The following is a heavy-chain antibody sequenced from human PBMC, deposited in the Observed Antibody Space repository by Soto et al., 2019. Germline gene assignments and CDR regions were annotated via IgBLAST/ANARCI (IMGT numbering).Heavy chain of an antibody. CDR3: AKGFHYNDILTPVDY. Sequence: ASVKVSCKASGYTFTTYALHWVRQAPGQSLEWMGWINTDNGNTKYSQKFQGRVTITRDTSATTAYMELSSLKSDDTAVYYCAKGFHYNDILTPVDYWGQGTLVTVSS. J-gene: IGHJ4*02. V-gene: IGHV1-3*04. D-gene: IGHD3-9*01. CDR1: GYTFTTYA. CDR2: INTDNGNT.